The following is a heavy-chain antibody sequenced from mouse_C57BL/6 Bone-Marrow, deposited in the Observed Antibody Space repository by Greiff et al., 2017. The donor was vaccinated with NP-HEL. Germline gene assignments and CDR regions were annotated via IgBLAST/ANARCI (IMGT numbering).Heavy chain of an antibody. CDR2: IYPGSGNT. V-gene: IGHV1-76*01. Sequence: QVQLQQSGAELVRPGASVKLSCKASGYTFTDYYINWVKQRPGQGLEWIARIYPGSGNTYYNEKFKGKATLTAEKSSSTAYMQLSSLTSEDSAVYFCARERWLLRTYFDYWGQGTTLTVTS. D-gene: IGHD2-3*01. CDR1: GYTFTDYY. CDR3: ARERWLLRTYFDY. J-gene: IGHJ2*01.